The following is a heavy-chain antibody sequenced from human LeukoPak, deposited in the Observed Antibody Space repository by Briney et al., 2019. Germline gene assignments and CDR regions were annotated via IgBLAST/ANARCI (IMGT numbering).Heavy chain of an antibody. J-gene: IGHJ4*02. Sequence: PGGSLRLSCVGSGFTFSSYWMHWVRQAPGKGLVWVARINPVGTSTIYADSVKGRFTISRDNVKNTLYLQMSSLRAEDTAVYYCARDASPTTVRSYWGQGTLVAVSP. D-gene: IGHD2-15*01. CDR3: ARDASPTTVRSY. CDR1: GFTFSSYW. CDR2: INPVGTST. V-gene: IGHV3-74*01.